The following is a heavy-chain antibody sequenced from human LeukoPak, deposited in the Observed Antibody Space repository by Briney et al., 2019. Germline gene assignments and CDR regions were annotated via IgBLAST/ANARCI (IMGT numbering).Heavy chain of an antibody. V-gene: IGHV3-48*03. CDR3: ARDVSSSTRAFDI. CDR2: ISSSDSAT. Sequence: GGSLRLSCAASGFTLSTYEMTWVRQAPGKGLEWVSFISSSDSATFNADSVKGRFTIFRDTAKNSLYLQMNNLRGEDTAVYYCARDVSSSTRAFDIWGQGTMVAVS. D-gene: IGHD2-15*01. CDR1: GFTLSTYE. J-gene: IGHJ3*02.